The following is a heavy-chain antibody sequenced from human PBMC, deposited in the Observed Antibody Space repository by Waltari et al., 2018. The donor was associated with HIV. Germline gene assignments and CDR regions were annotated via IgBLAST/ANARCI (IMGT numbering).Heavy chain of an antibody. CDR3: AKDRQKIGYYDILTGYLDY. Sequence: QVQLVESGGGVVQPRRSLGRSCAASGFTFSSYGLPWVRQAPGKGLEWVAVISYDGSNKYYADSVKGRFTISRDNSKNTLYLQMNSLRAEDTAVYYCAKDRQKIGYYDILTGYLDYWGQGTLVTVSS. V-gene: IGHV3-30*18. D-gene: IGHD3-9*01. J-gene: IGHJ4*02. CDR1: GFTFSSYG. CDR2: ISYDGSNK.